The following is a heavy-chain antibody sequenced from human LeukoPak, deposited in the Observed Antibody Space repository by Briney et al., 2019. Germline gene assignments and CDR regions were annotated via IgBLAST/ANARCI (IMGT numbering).Heavy chain of an antibody. V-gene: IGHV3-33*01. J-gene: IGHJ4*02. CDR2: IWYDGSNK. D-gene: IGHD3-10*01. CDR3: ASPMVRGVIIPDY. Sequence: PGRSLRLSCAASGFTFSSYGMHWVRQAPDKGLEWVAVIWYDGSNKYYADSVKGRFTISRDNSENTLYLQMNSLRAEDTAVYYCASPMVRGVIIPDYWGQGTLVTVSS. CDR1: GFTFSSYG.